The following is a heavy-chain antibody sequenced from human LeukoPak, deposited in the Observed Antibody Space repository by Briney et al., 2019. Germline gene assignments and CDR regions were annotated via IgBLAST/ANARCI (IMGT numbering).Heavy chain of an antibody. CDR1: GGSISSYY. CDR2: IYYSGST. Sequence: KPSETLSLTCTVSGGSISSYYWSWIRQPPGKGLEWIGYIYYSGSTNYNPSLKSRVTISVDTSKNQFSLKLSSVTAADTAVYYCARQRGNYYGSGSYYREFDYWGQGTLVTVSS. CDR3: ARQRGNYYGSGSYYREFDY. V-gene: IGHV4-59*12. D-gene: IGHD3-10*01. J-gene: IGHJ4*02.